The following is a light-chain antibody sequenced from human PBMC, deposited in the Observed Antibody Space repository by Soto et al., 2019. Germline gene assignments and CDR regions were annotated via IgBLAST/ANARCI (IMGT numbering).Light chain of an antibody. J-gene: IGKJ4*01. V-gene: IGKV2-28*01. CDR1: QSLLHSSGSNF. CDR3: MQVLQAPLS. CDR2: LGS. Sequence: EIVMTQSPLSLPVTPGEPASISCRSSQSLLHSSGSNFLDWYLQKPGQSPQLLIYLGSNRASGVPDRVSGSGSCADFTLKISRVEAEDVGVYYCMQVLQAPLSFGGGTRVEIK.